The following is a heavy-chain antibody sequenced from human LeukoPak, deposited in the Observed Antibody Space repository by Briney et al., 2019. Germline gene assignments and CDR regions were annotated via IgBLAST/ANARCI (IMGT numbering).Heavy chain of an antibody. D-gene: IGHD3-16*02. J-gene: IGHJ4*02. CDR3: AKDPYENYDYVWGSYRHSPSFDY. Sequence: LTGGSLRLSCAASGFTFSSYWMHWVRQAPGKGLVWVSRINTDGSSTSYADSVKGRFTISRDNAKNTLYLHMNSLRAEDTAVYYCAKDPYENYDYVWGSYRHSPSFDYWGQGTLVTVSS. CDR2: INTDGSST. V-gene: IGHV3-74*01. CDR1: GFTFSSYW.